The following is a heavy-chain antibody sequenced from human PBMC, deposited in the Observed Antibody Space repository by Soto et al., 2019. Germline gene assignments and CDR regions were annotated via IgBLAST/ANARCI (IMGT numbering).Heavy chain of an antibody. D-gene: IGHD1-26*01. Sequence: GASVKVSCKASGGTFSSYAISWVRQAPGQGLEWMGGIIPIFGTANYAQKFQGRVTITADESTSTAYMELSSLRSEDTAVYYCARGRRGLMGSVYWGQGTLVTVSS. CDR1: GGTFSSYA. CDR3: ARGRRGLMGSVY. J-gene: IGHJ4*02. CDR2: IIPIFGTA. V-gene: IGHV1-69*13.